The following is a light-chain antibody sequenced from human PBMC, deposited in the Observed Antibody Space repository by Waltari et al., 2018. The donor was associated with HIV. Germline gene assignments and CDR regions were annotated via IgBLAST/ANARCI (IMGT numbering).Light chain of an antibody. CDR1: ESVLYSSNNKNH. V-gene: IGKV4-1*01. CDR2: WAS. J-gene: IGKJ2*01. Sequence: DIVMNQSQDSRVVALGERATINCKSSESVLYSSNNKNHLAWYQQKPGQPPKLLIYWASTRESGVPDRFSGSGSGTDFTLTISSLQAEDVAVYYCQQYYSTPRTFGQGTKLEIK. CDR3: QQYYSTPRT.